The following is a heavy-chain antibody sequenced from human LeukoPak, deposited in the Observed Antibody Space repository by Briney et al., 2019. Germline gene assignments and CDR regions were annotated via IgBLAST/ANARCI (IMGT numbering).Heavy chain of an antibody. D-gene: IGHD3-22*01. CDR3: ARLDQPYYYDSSGYTYYFDY. V-gene: IGHV5-51*01. J-gene: IGHJ4*02. CDR2: IYPGDSDT. Sequence: GESLKISCKGSGYSFTSYWIGWVRQMPGKGLEWMGIIYPGDSDTRYSPSFQGQATISADKSISTAYLQWSSLKASDTAMYYCARLDQPYYYDSSGYTYYFDYWGQGTLVTVSS. CDR1: GYSFTSYW.